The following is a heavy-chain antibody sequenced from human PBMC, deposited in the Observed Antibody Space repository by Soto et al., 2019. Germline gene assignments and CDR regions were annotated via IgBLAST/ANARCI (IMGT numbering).Heavy chain of an antibody. J-gene: IGHJ3*02. CDR2: INPNSGGT. CDR1: GYTFTGYY. D-gene: IGHD3-10*01. V-gene: IGHV1-2*04. CDR3: AEPNHYYGLGGQGYVFGI. Sequence: ASVKVSCKASGYTFTGYYMHWVRQAPGQGLEWMGWINPNSGGTNYAQKFQGWVTMTRDTSISTAYMELSRLRSDDTAVYYCAEPNHYYGLGGQGYVFGIGGQGQM.